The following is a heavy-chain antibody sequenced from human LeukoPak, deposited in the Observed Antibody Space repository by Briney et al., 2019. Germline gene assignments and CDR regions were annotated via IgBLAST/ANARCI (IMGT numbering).Heavy chain of an antibody. Sequence: GGSLRLSCAASGFTFSDYYMSWIRQAPGKGLEWVSYMSSSGTTIYYADSVKGRFTISRDNAKNSLYLQMNSLRAEDTAVYYCARYYYDSSGYYYFDYWGQGTLVTVSS. J-gene: IGHJ4*02. CDR3: ARYYYDSSGYYYFDY. V-gene: IGHV3-11*01. CDR2: MSSSGTTI. D-gene: IGHD3-22*01. CDR1: GFTFSDYY.